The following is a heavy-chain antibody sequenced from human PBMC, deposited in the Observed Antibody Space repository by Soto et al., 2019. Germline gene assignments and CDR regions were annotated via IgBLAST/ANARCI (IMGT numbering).Heavy chain of an antibody. Sequence: EVQLLESGGGLVQPGASLRLSCAASGFTFTSYAMNWVRQAPGKGLEWVSHISGFGDDTHYADSVKGRFTISRDNSKNILYLQMNSLRAEDTAVYYCAKSGGSGYYYLYFESWGQGTQVTVSS. D-gene: IGHD3-10*01. V-gene: IGHV3-23*01. CDR2: ISGFGDDT. J-gene: IGHJ4*02. CDR3: AKSGGSGYYYLYFES. CDR1: GFTFTSYA.